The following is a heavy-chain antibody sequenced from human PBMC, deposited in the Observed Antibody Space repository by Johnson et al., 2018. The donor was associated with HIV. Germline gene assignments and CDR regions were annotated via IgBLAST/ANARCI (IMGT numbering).Heavy chain of an antibody. V-gene: IGHV3-38-3*01. J-gene: IGHJ3*02. Sequence: VQLVESGGGLVQPGGSLRLSCAASGFTVSSNEMSWVRQAPGKGLEWVSSISGGSTYYADSVKGRFTISRDNSKNTLYLQMNSLRPEDTAVYYCASWNYFDAFDIWGQGTMVTVSS. D-gene: IGHD1-7*01. CDR1: GFTVSSNE. CDR3: ASWNYFDAFDI. CDR2: ISGGST.